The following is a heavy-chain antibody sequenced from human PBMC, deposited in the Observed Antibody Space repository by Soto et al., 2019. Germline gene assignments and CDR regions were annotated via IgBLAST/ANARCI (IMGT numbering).Heavy chain of an antibody. CDR3: ARANHDYRDHGWYYYGMDV. D-gene: IGHD4-17*01. CDR2: INPSGGST. CDR1: GYTFTSYY. J-gene: IGHJ6*02. Sequence: ASVKVSFKASGYTFTSYYMHWVRQAPGQGLEWMGIINPSGGSTSYAQKFQGRVTMTRDTSTSTVYMELSSLRSEDTAVYYCARANHDYRDHGWYYYGMDVWGQGITVTVSS. V-gene: IGHV1-46*01.